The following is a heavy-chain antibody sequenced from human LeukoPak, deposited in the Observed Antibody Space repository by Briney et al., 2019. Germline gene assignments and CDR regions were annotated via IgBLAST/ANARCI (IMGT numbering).Heavy chain of an antibody. Sequence: SGGSLRLSCAASGFTASSNYMRWVRQAPGKGLEWVSVIYSGGSTYYADSVKGRFTISRDNSKNTLYLQMNSLRAEDTAVYYCARDQEDYYGSGSSDYYYYMDVWGKGTTVTVSS. V-gene: IGHV3-66*02. CDR1: GFTASSNY. CDR2: IYSGGST. D-gene: IGHD3-10*01. J-gene: IGHJ6*03. CDR3: ARDQEDYYGSGSSDYYYYMDV.